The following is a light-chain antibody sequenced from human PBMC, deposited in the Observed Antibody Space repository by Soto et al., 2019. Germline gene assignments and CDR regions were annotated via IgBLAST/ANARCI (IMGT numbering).Light chain of an antibody. V-gene: IGKV1-6*01. Sequence: AIQMTQSPTSLSASVGDRVIITCRASQDISKDLGWYQQKPGKAPKFLIYSATSTQSGVPSTFSCSGFGTDFTLTISSLQPEDFANYYCLQDHDYPRTFGQGTKVEF. CDR2: SAT. CDR1: QDISKD. J-gene: IGKJ1*01. CDR3: LQDHDYPRT.